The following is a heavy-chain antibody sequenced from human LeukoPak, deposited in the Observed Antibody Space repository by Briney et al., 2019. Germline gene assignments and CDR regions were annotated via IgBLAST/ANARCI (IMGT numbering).Heavy chain of an antibody. CDR1: GYTFTGYY. CDR2: INPNSGGT. Sequence: ASVKVSCKASGYTFTGYYMHWVRQAPGQGLEWMGWINPNSGGTNYAQKFQGRVTMTRDTSISTAYMELSRLRSDDTAVYYCARGNEVRAFGELSGRYWGQGTLVTVSS. CDR3: ARGNEVRAFGELSGRY. J-gene: IGHJ4*02. D-gene: IGHD3-10*01. V-gene: IGHV1-2*02.